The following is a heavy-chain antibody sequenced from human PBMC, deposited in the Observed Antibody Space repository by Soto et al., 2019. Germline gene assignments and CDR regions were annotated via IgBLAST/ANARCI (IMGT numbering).Heavy chain of an antibody. Sequence: GGSLRLSCAASGVTFSTYAMAWVRQAPGKGLEWVSTISDTGGSTYYADSVKGRFTISRDNSKNTLYLQMNSLRAEDTAVYYCANDAEMPTILWGQGTLVTVSS. CDR2: ISDTGGST. V-gene: IGHV3-23*01. CDR3: ANDAEMPTIL. CDR1: GVTFSTYA. D-gene: IGHD3-3*01. J-gene: IGHJ4*02.